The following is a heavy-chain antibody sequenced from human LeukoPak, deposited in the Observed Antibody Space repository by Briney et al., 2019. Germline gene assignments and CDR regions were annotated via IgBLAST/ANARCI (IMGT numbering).Heavy chain of an antibody. V-gene: IGHV4-30-4*01. CDR2: IYYSGST. CDR3: ARAGYCSSTSCYPLGRWFDP. Sequence: SETLSLTCTVSGGSISSGDYYWSWIRQPPGKGLEWIGYIYYSGSTYYNPSLKSRVTISVDTSKYQFSLKLSSVTAADTAVYYCARAGYCSSTSCYPLGRWFDPWGQEPWSPSPQ. J-gene: IGHJ5*02. CDR1: GGSISSGDYY. D-gene: IGHD2-2*01.